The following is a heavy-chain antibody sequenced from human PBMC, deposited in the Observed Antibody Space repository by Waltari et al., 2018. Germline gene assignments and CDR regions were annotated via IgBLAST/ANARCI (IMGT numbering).Heavy chain of an antibody. V-gene: IGHV4-39*01. D-gene: IGHD3-22*01. CDR3: ARATYYYSGGYWDY. CDR1: GAFISSSSYY. J-gene: IGHJ4*02. CDR2: IYYTGIT. Sequence: QLQLQESGPGLAKPSETLSLICTVSGAFISSSSYYWGWTRQPPGKGLEWIESIYYTGITDYHPSLKNRGTISADTSKNQISLELSSVSAADTAVYYCARATYYYSGGYWDYWGQGTLVTVSS.